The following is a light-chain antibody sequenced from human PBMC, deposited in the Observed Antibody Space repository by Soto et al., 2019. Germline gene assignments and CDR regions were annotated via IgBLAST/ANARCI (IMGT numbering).Light chain of an antibody. CDR1: QSVTSN. V-gene: IGKV3-11*01. Sequence: EIVLTQSSATLSLSPGERATLSCRASQSVTSNALAWYQQKPGQAPRLLIYGVSSRATGIPDRFSGSGSGTDFTLTSRSLEPEDFAVYYSQQRSKWPLTFGGGTKVEIK. CDR2: GVS. J-gene: IGKJ4*01. CDR3: QQRSKWPLT.